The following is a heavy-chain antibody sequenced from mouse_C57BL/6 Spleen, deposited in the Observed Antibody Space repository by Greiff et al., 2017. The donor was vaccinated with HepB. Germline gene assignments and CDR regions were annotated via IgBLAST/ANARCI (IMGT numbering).Heavy chain of an antibody. CDR1: GYAFSSSW. V-gene: IGHV1-82*01. CDR3: ARYPSITTVVADYAMDY. D-gene: IGHD1-1*01. Sequence: VQLQQSGPELVKPGASVKISCKASGYAFSSSWMNWVKQRPGKGLEWIGRIYPGDGDTNYNGKFKGKATLTADKSSSTAYMQLSSLTSEDSAVYFCARYPSITTVVADYAMDYWGQGTSVTVSS. J-gene: IGHJ4*01. CDR2: IYPGDGDT.